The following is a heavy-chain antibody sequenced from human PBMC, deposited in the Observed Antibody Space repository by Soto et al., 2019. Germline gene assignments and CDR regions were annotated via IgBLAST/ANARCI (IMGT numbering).Heavy chain of an antibody. CDR2: ISWNSGSI. CDR1: GFTFDDYA. J-gene: IGHJ4*02. V-gene: IGHV3-9*01. CDR3: AKADRVDYDFWSGYYAFDY. D-gene: IGHD3-3*01. Sequence: GGSLRLSCAASGFTFDDYAMHWVRQAPGKGLEWVSGISWNSGSIGYADSVKGRFTISRDNAKNSLYLQMNSLRAEDTALYYCAKADRVDYDFWSGYYAFDYWGQGTLVTVSS.